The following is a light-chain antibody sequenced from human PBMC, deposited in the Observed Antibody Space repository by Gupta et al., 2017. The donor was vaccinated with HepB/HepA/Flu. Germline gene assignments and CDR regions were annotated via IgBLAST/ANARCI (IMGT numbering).Light chain of an antibody. CDR2: LGS. V-gene: IGKV2-28*01. J-gene: IGKJ4*01. Sequence: DIVMTQPPLSLPVTPGEPASISCRSSQSLLHSNGYNYLNWYLQKPGQSPQLLIYLGSNRASGVPDRFSGTGSGSDFTLKISRVEAEDVGVYYCMQALQTPLSFGGGTKVEI. CDR1: QSLLHSNGYNY. CDR3: MQALQTPLS.